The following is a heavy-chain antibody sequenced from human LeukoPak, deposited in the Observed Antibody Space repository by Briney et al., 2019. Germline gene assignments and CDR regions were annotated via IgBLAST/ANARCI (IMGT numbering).Heavy chain of an antibody. V-gene: IGHV4-59*08. CDR2: IYYSGST. D-gene: IGHD4-17*01. CDR1: GGSISSYY. J-gene: IGHJ5*02. Sequence: PSETLSLTCTASGGSISSYYWSWIRQPPGKGLEWIGYIYYSGSTNYNPSLKSRVTISVDTSKNQFSLKLSSVTAADTAVYYCASYPGYGDYGHNWFDPWGQGTLVTVSS. CDR3: ASYPGYGDYGHNWFDP.